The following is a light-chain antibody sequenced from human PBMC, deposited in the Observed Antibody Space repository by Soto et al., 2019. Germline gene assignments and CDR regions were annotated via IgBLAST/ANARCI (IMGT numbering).Light chain of an antibody. CDR1: SSDVGGYNY. Sequence: QSVLTQPASVSGSPGQSITISCTGTSSDVGGYNYVSWYQQHPGKAPKLMIYDVSNRPSGVSNRFSGSKSGNTASLTISGLQAEDEAYYYCSPYTSSSPPLYVFGTGTKLTVL. J-gene: IGLJ1*01. CDR3: SPYTSSSPPLYV. CDR2: DVS. V-gene: IGLV2-14*01.